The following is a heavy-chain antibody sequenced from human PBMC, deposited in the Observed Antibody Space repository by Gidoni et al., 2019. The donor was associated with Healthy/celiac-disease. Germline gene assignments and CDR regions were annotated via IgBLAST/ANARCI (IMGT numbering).Heavy chain of an antibody. CDR2: INHSGST. CDR1: GGSFSGYY. D-gene: IGHD5-12*01. CDR3: ARTCVWWLLRFDP. Sequence: QVQLQQWGAGLLKPSETLSLTCAVYGGSFSGYYWSWIRQPPGKGLEWIGEINHSGSTNYNPSLKSRVTISVDTSKNQFSLKLSSVTAADTAVYYCARTCVWWLLRFDPWGQGTLVTVSS. J-gene: IGHJ5*02. V-gene: IGHV4-34*01.